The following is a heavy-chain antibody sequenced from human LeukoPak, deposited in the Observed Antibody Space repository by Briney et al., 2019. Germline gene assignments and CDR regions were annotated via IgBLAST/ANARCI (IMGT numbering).Heavy chain of an antibody. J-gene: IGHJ5*02. CDR2: IYTSGST. D-gene: IGHD4-17*01. CDR3: ARDQGVYGDYMDNWFDP. Sequence: IRQPAGKGLEWIGRIYTSGSTNYNPSLKSRVTTSVDTSKNQFSLKLSSVTAADTAVYYCARDQGVYGDYMDNWFDPWGQGTLVTVSS. V-gene: IGHV4-61*02.